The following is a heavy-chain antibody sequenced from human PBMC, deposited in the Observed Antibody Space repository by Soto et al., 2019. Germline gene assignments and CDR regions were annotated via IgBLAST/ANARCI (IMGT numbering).Heavy chain of an antibody. CDR3: ARVQSSSPYYYYGMDV. CDR1: GGSISSYY. Sequence: SETLSLTCTVSGGSISSYYWSWIRQPPGKGLEWIGYIYYSGSTNYNPSLKSRVTISVDTSRNQFSLKLSSVTAADTAVYYCARVQSSSPYYYYGMDVWGQGTTVTAP. D-gene: IGHD6-6*01. J-gene: IGHJ6*02. V-gene: IGHV4-59*01. CDR2: IYYSGST.